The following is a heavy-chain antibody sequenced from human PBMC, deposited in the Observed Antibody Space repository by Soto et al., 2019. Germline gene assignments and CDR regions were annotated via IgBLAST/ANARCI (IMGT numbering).Heavy chain of an antibody. V-gene: IGHV4-4*02. J-gene: IGHJ4*02. CDR2: THHSGTT. CDR1: GGSISSSNC. CDR3: AREGSGSSFFDY. Sequence: SETLSLTCAVSGGSISSSNCWSWVRQPPGMRLEWIGETHHSGTTNYNPSLKSRVTISVDKSKNQFSLKLSSVTAADTALYYCAREGSGSSFFDYWGQGTLVTVSS. D-gene: IGHD3-10*01.